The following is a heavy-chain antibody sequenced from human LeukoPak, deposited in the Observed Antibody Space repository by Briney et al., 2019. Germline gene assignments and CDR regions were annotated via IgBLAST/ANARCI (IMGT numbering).Heavy chain of an antibody. CDR2: IKEGGSEK. CDR1: GFTFSSYS. CDR3: ARDSFETDIDY. D-gene: IGHD1-14*01. J-gene: IGHJ4*02. Sequence: PGGSLRLSCAASGFTFSSYSMNWVRQAPGKGLEWVANIKEGGSEKYYVESMKGRFTISRDNVKNSLYLQINSLRAEDTAVYYCARDSFETDIDYWGQGTLVTVSS. V-gene: IGHV3-7*01.